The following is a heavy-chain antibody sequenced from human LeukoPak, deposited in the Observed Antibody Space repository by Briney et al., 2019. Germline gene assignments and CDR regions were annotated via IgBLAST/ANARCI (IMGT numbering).Heavy chain of an antibody. CDR3: ARDGGDDILTGYWAYFDY. Sequence: ASVKVSCKASRYTFTSYGISWVRQAPGQGLEGMGWISAYNGNTDYAQKLQGRVTMTTDTSTSTAYMELRSLRSDDTAVYYCARDGGDDILTGYWAYFDYWGQGTLVTVSS. J-gene: IGHJ4*02. CDR2: ISAYNGNT. CDR1: RYTFTSYG. V-gene: IGHV1-18*04. D-gene: IGHD3-9*01.